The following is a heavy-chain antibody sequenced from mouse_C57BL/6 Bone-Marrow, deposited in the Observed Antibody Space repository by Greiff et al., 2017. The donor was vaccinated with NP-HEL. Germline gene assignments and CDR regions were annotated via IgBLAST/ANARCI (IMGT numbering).Heavy chain of an antibody. CDR1: GYTFTSYW. V-gene: IGHV1-7*01. Sequence: QVQLKQSGAELAKPGASVKLSCKASGYTFTSYWMHWVKQRPGQGLEWIGYINPSSGYTKYNQKFKDKATLTADKSSSTAYMQLSSLTYEDSAVYYCARSGGLYYGNPAWFAYWGQGTLVTVSA. D-gene: IGHD2-1*01. CDR2: INPSSGYT. J-gene: IGHJ3*01. CDR3: ARSGGLYYGNPAWFAY.